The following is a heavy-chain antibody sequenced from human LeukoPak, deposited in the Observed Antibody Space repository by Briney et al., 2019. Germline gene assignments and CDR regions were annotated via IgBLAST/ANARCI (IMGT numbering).Heavy chain of an antibody. CDR1: GGSFSGYY. J-gene: IGHJ6*03. D-gene: IGHD2-15*01. V-gene: IGHV4-39*01. CDR3: ASKGSSVAVGRVGYYYYYMDV. Sequence: SETLSLTCAVYGGSFSGYYWGWIRQPPGKGLEWIGSIYYSGSTYYNPSLKSRVTISVDTSKNQFSLKLSSVTAADTAVYYCASKGSSVAVGRVGYYYYYMDVWGKGTTVTVSS. CDR2: IYYSGST.